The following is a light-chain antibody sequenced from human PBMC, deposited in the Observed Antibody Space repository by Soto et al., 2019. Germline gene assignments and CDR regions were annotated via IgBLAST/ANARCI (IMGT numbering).Light chain of an antibody. CDR1: QSLTNSY. V-gene: IGKV3-20*01. J-gene: IGKJ2*01. CDR3: QHPGTAPQNT. Sequence: EIVLTQSPGTLSLSPGERATLSCRASQSLTNSYLARYQQKPGQAPRLLIYAASSRATGIPDRFSGSVSGTDFRLTLSRLEPADFAVYYCQHPGTAPQNTFGQGTKLEIK. CDR2: AAS.